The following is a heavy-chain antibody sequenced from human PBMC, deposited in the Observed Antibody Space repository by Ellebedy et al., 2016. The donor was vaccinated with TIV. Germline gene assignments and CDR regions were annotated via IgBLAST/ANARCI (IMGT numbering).Heavy chain of an antibody. V-gene: IGHV3-48*02. CDR1: GFTFNTYS. CDR3: ARGRDYY. D-gene: IGHD2-21*01. Sequence: PGGSLRLSCAASGFTFNTYSMNWVRQAPGKGLEWVSYISSSSAIYYADSVKGRFTISRDNAKNSLYLQMDSLRDEDTAVYYCARGRDYYWGQGTLVTVSS. J-gene: IGHJ4*02. CDR2: ISSSSAI.